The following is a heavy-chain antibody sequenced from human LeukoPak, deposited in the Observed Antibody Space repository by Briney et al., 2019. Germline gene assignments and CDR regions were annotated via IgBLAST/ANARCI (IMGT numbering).Heavy chain of an antibody. Sequence: GGSLRLSCAASGFTFSSYAMSWVRQAPGKGLEWVSAISGSGGSTYYADSVKGRFTISRDNSKNTPYLQMNSLRAEDTAVYYCAKDNPTYYYGSGIYSYYFDYWGQGTLVTVSS. CDR3: AKDNPTYYYGSGIYSYYFDY. J-gene: IGHJ4*02. CDR1: GFTFSSYA. D-gene: IGHD3-10*01. V-gene: IGHV3-23*01. CDR2: ISGSGGST.